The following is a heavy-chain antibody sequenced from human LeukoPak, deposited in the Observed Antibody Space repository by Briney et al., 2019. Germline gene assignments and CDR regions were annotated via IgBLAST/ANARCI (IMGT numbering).Heavy chain of an antibody. D-gene: IGHD3-22*01. V-gene: IGHV4-59*01. J-gene: IGHJ4*02. Sequence: SETLSLTCTVSGGSISNYYWSWIRQPPGKGLEWIGYIHYSGNTNYNPSLKSRVTISLDTPKNQFSLKLSSVTAADTAVYYCARYYDSSGYWSTPHFDYWGQGTLVTVSS. CDR1: GGSISNYY. CDR3: ARYYDSSGYWSTPHFDY. CDR2: IHYSGNT.